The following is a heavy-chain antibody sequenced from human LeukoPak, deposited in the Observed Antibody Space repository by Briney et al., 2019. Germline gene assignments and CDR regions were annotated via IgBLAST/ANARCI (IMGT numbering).Heavy chain of an antibody. V-gene: IGHV4-34*01. D-gene: IGHD6-13*01. Sequence: SETLSLTCAVYGGSFSGYYWSWIRQPPGKGLEWIGEINRSGSTNYNPSLKSRVTISVDTSKNQFSLKLSSVTAADTAVYYCAGGAAAAGTGGYWGQGTLVTVPS. CDR3: AGGAAAAGTGGY. J-gene: IGHJ4*02. CDR2: INRSGST. CDR1: GGSFSGYY.